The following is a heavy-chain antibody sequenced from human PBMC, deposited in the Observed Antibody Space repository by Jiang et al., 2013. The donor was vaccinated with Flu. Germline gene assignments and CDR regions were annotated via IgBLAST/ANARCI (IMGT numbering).Heavy chain of an antibody. Sequence: VQLVESGGGLVKPGGSLRLSCAASGFTFSTYSMNWVRQAPGKGLEWVSSITPGSDYMYYADSLKGRFTISRDNAKNSLYLQMNSLRAEDTAVYYCARDGPYLRVIDYWGQGMLVTVSS. V-gene: IGHV3-21*01. CDR3: ARDGPYLRVIDY. CDR2: ITPGSDYM. D-gene: IGHD2-21*01. CDR1: GFTFSTYS. J-gene: IGHJ4*02.